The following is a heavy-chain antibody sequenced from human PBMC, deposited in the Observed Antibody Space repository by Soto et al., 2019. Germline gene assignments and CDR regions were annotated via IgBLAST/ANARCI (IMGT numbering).Heavy chain of an antibody. V-gene: IGHV1-3*01. J-gene: IGHJ4*02. D-gene: IGHD3-10*01. Sequence: ASVKVSCKASGYTFTTYPMHWVRQAPGQRLEWMGWINAGSGNTKYSQKFQGRVTITRNTSATTAYLELSSLRSEDTAVYFCARELSYYGSGSYPFDYWGQGTLVTVSS. CDR2: INAGSGNT. CDR3: ARELSYYGSGSYPFDY. CDR1: GYTFTTYP.